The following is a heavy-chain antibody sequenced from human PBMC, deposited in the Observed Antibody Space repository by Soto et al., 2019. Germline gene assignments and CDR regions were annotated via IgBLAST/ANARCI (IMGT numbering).Heavy chain of an antibody. V-gene: IGHV1-3*01. D-gene: IGHD5-18*01. CDR1: GYTFTSYA. CDR3: ARGRDTAMVYYYYYGMDV. J-gene: IGHJ6*02. CDR2: INAGNGNT. Sequence: ASVKVSCKASGYTFTSYAMHWVRQAPGQRLEWMGWINAGNGNTKYSQKFQGRVTITRDTSASTAYMELSSLRSEDTAVYYCARGRDTAMVYYYYYGMDVWGQGTTVTVSS.